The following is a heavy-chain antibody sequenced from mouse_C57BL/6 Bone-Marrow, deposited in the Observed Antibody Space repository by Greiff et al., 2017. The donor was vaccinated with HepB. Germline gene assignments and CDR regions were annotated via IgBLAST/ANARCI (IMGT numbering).Heavy chain of an antibody. J-gene: IGHJ2*01. Sequence: DVMLVESGGDLVKPGGSLKLSCAASGFTFSSYGMSWVRQTPDKRLEWVATISSGGSYTYYPDSVKGRFTISRDNAKNTLYLQMSSLKSEDTAMYYCARHGGSLYYFDYWGQGTTLTVSS. CDR1: GFTFSSYG. V-gene: IGHV5-6*02. CDR3: ARHGGSLYYFDY. CDR2: ISSGGSYT.